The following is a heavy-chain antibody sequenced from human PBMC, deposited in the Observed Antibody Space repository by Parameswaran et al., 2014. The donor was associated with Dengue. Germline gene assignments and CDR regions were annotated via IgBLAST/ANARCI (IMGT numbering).Heavy chain of an antibody. V-gene: IGHV1-69*10. D-gene: IGHD3-3*01. CDR3: ARELRVVRENWFDP. J-gene: IGHJ5*02. CDR2: IIPILGIA. Sequence: WVRQAPGQGLEWMGGIIPILGIANYAQKFQGRVTITADKSTSTAYMELSSLRSEDTAVYYCARELRVVRENWFDPWGQGTLVTVSS.